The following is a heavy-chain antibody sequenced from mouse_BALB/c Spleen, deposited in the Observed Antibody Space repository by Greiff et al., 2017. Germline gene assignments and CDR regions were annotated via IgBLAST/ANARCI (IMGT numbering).Heavy chain of an antibody. J-gene: IGHJ2*01. CDR2: IWTGGGT. CDR3: ARESYGNFSFDY. V-gene: IGHV2-9-2*01. CDR1: GFSLTSYD. Sequence: QVQLQQSGPGLVAPSQSLSITCTVSGFSLTSYDISWIRQPPGKGLEWLGVIWTGGGTNYNSAFMSRLSISKDNSKSQVFLKMNSLQTDDTAMYYCARESYGNFSFDYWGQGTTLTVSS. D-gene: IGHD2-10*02.